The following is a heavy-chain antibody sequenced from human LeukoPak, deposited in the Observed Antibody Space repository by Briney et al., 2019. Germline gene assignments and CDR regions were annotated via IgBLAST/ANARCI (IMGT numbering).Heavy chain of an antibody. CDR2: IYYSGST. J-gene: IGHJ4*02. Sequence: PSGSLSLTCTVSGGSISSSSYYWGWIRQPPGKGLAWIGSIYYSGSTYYNPSLKIRVTISVDTSKNQFSLKLSSVTAADTAVYYCARRGYCSSTSCYDYWGQGTLVTVSS. V-gene: IGHV4-39*01. CDR3: ARRGYCSSTSCYDY. D-gene: IGHD2-2*01. CDR1: GGSISSSSYY.